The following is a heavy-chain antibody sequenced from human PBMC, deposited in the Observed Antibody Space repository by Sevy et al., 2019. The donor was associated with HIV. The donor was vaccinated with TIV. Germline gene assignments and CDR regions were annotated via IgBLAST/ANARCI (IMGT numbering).Heavy chain of an antibody. V-gene: IGHV3-7*01. CDR1: GFTFRSYW. CDR3: ARSLDY. Sequence: GSLRHSCVASGFTFRSYWMNWLRQAPGKGLEWVANINQDGSEKFYLDSVKGRFTISRDNAKNSVFLQMDSLRAEDTAVYYCARSLDYWGQGSLVTVSS. J-gene: IGHJ4*02. CDR2: INQDGSEK.